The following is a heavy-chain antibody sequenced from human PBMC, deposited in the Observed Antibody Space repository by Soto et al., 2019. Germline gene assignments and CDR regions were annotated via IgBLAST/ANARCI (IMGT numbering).Heavy chain of an antibody. CDR3: TTDRTVTEGKWNPVDYGIDV. CDR1: GFTFSNAW. J-gene: IGHJ6*02. V-gene: IGHV3-15*01. CDR2: IKSKTDGGTT. Sequence: GGALGLSCAASGFTFSNAWMGWVRQAPGKGLEWVGRIKSKTDGGTTDYAAPVKGRFTISRDDSKNTLYLQMNSLKTEDTAVYYCTTDRTVTEGKWNPVDYGIDVWGQGHTVPV. D-gene: IGHD1-20*01.